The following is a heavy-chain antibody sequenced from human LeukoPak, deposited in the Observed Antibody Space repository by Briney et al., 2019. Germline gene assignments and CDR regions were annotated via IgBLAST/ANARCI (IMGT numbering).Heavy chain of an antibody. D-gene: IGHD6-19*01. CDR3: ASCPSAIAVGGDY. Sequence: PSETLSLTCTVSGGSISSRSYSWSWIRQPPGKGLEWIGYVYDSGSAYYNPSLNSRFTISVDTSKNQFSLKLSSVTAADTAVYYCASCPSAIAVGGDYWGQGTLVTVSS. V-gene: IGHV4-30-4*07. CDR2: VYDSGSA. CDR1: GGSISSRSYS. J-gene: IGHJ4*02.